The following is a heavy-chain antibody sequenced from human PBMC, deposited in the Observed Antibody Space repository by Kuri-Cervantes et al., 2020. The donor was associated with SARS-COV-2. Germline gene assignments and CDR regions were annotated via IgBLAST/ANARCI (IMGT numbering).Heavy chain of an antibody. CDR3: ARDIVVVPAASSDY. V-gene: IGHV1-2*02. D-gene: IGHD2-2*01. Sequence: ASVKVSCKAPGYTFTGYYMHWVRQAPGQGLEWMGWINPNSGGTNYAQKFQGRVTMTRDTSISTAYMELSRLRSDDTAVYYCARDIVVVPAASSDYWGQGALVTVSS. CDR2: INPNSGGT. J-gene: IGHJ4*02. CDR1: GYTFTGYY.